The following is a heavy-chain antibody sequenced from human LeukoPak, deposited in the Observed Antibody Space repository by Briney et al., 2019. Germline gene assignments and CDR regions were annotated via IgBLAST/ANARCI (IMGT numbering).Heavy chain of an antibody. D-gene: IGHD3-3*01. Sequence: GEPLKISCKGSGSRFTNYWIGGVRQMPGKGLEGMGIIYPGDYDNKYSTSFQGQVKISADKSISIAYLHWSSLKASDTAMYYCARRASPMGKKGFFDYWGQGILVTVSS. CDR1: GSRFTNYW. CDR3: ARRASPMGKKGFFDY. V-gene: IGHV5-51*01. CDR2: IYPGDYDN. J-gene: IGHJ4*02.